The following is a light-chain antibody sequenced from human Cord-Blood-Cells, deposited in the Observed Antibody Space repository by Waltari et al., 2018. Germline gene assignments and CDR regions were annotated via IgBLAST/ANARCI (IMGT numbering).Light chain of an antibody. CDR2: AVS. J-gene: IGLJ2*01. Sequence: QSALTQPASVSGSPGQSITISCTGPSRAVGAYNFFSWYQQHPGKAPKLMIYAVSNRPSGVSDRFSGSKSGNTASLTISGLQAEDEADYYCSSYTSSSTVVFGGGTKLTVL. CDR1: SRAVGAYNF. V-gene: IGLV2-14*01. CDR3: SSYTSSSTVV.